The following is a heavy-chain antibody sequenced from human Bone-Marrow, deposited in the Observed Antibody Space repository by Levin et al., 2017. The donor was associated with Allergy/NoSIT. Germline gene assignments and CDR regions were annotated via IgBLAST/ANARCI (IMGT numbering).Heavy chain of an antibody. Sequence: PGGSLRLSCAASGFTFSNYAMHWVRQAPGKGLEWVAVVSYDGRIKYYADSVKVRFSISRDNPKNMLYLQMNSLRAEDSALDYCARSSKFGEECYFDSWGQGVLVTVSS. CDR3: ARSSKFGEECYFDS. J-gene: IGHJ4*02. CDR1: GFTFSNYA. D-gene: IGHD3-10*01. CDR2: VSYDGRIK. V-gene: IGHV3-30-3*01.